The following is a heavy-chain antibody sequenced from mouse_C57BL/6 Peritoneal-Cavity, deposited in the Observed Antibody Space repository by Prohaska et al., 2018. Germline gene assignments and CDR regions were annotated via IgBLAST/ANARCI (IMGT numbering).Heavy chain of an antibody. V-gene: IGHV4-1*01. J-gene: IGHJ4*01. CDR3: ASSLGYYAMDY. CDR2: INPDSSTI. Sequence: LVQPGGSLKLSCAASGIDFSRYWMSWVRRAPGKGLEWIGEINPDSSTINYAPSLKDKVIISRDNAKNTLDLQMSKVVAEDTALYYCASSLGYYAMDYWGQGTSVTVSS. CDR1: GIDFSRYW. D-gene: IGHD4-1*01.